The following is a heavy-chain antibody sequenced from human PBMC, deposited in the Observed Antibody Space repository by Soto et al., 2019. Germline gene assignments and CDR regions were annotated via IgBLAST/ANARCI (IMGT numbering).Heavy chain of an antibody. CDR3: ATGDPPEAGMDV. CDR1: GGTFSSYT. D-gene: IGHD3-10*01. Sequence: QVQLVQSGAEVKKPGSSVKVSCKASGGTFSSYTISWVRQAPGQGLEWMGRIIPILGIANYARKFEGRVTITADKSTSTAYMELSSLRSEDTAVYYCATGDPPEAGMDVWGQGTTVTVS. V-gene: IGHV1-69*02. CDR2: IIPILGIA. J-gene: IGHJ6*02.